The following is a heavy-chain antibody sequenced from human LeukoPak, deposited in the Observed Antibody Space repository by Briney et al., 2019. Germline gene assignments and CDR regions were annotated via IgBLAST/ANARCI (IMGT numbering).Heavy chain of an antibody. CDR2: IYYSGST. Sequence: SETLSLTCTVSCGSITIYHYSWIRQPPGKGLEWIGYIYYSGSTNYNPSLKSRVTISVDTSKNQFSLKLSSVTAADTAVYYCARGGSGTYYHYWGQGTLVTVSS. D-gene: IGHD1-26*01. V-gene: IGHV4-59*01. CDR1: CGSITIYH. J-gene: IGHJ4*02. CDR3: ARGGSGTYYHY.